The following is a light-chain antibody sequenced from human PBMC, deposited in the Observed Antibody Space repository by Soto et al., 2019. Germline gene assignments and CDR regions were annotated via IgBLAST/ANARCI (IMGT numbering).Light chain of an antibody. J-gene: IGKJ1*01. Sequence: EIVLTQSPATLSSFPGDRVTLSFSSSQAVNTRLAWYQHKPGQAPRLLIYLASNRAAGVPARFSGSGSGTDFTLTISNVEPEDFGVYYCRQRQSWPRTFGQGTKVDTK. CDR2: LAS. CDR1: QAVNTR. CDR3: RQRQSWPRT. V-gene: IGKV3-11*01.